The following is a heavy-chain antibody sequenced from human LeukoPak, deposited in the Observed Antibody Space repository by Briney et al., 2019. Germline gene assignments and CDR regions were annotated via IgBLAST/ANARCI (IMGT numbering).Heavy chain of an antibody. CDR1: GVTAITNN. J-gene: IGHJ4*02. Sequence: PGGSLRLSCAASGVTAITNNMTWVRPALEKGLEWVSVLYSDGNTKYADSVQGRFTISRDNSKNTLYLEMNSLSPDDTAVYYCARGVEPLAANTLAYWGQGTLVTVSS. CDR3: ARGVEPLAANTLAY. D-gene: IGHD1-14*01. V-gene: IGHV3-53*01. CDR2: LYSDGNT.